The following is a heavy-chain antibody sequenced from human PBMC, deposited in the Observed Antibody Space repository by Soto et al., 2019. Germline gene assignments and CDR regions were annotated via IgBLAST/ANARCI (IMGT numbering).Heavy chain of an antibody. Sequence: SETLSLTCTLSGVSITSGAYYWTWVRQHPGKGLEWIGYIYYNGNTYFSPSLKSRLTISIDTSKNQFSLKLSSVTAADTAMYYCARARLRAVYAFDFWGQGTMVTVS. J-gene: IGHJ3*01. D-gene: IGHD4-17*01. CDR3: ARARLRAVYAFDF. CDR1: GVSITSGAYY. V-gene: IGHV4-31*03. CDR2: IYYNGNT.